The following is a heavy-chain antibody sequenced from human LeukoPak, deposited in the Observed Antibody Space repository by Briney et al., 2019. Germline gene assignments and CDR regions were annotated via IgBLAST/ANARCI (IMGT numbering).Heavy chain of an antibody. CDR3: AVGRGYYDSSGYYYPSYNWFDP. Sequence: ASVKVSCKASGYTFTGYYMHWVRQAPGQGLEWMGWINPNSGGTNYAQKFQGRVTMTRDTSISTAYMELSRLRSDDTAVYYCAVGRGYYDSSGYYYPSYNWFDPWGQGTLVTVSS. V-gene: IGHV1-2*02. CDR1: GYTFTGYY. D-gene: IGHD3-22*01. J-gene: IGHJ5*02. CDR2: INPNSGGT.